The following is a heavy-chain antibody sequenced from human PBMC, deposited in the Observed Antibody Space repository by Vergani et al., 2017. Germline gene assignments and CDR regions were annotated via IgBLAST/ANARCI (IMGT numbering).Heavy chain of an antibody. CDR3: TRDCTIFGMVSYFFDY. V-gene: IGHV3-21*01. J-gene: IGHJ4*02. Sequence: EVQLVESGGGLVKAGGSLRLSCAASGFTFSSYSMNWVRQAPGKGLEWVSSISSSYSYIYYADSVKGRFTISRDNAKNSLYLQMNSLRAEDTAVYYCTRDCTIFGMVSYFFDYWGQGTLVTVSS. CDR1: GFTFSSYS. D-gene: IGHD3-3*01. CDR2: ISSSYSYI.